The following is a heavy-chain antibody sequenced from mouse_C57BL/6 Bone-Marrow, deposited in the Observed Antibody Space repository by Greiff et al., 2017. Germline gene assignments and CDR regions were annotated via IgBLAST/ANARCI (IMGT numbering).Heavy chain of an antibody. CDR2: IDPEDGET. V-gene: IGHV14-2*01. CDR1: GFNIKDYY. CDR3: TRSLIYYGTNY. Sequence: VQLQQSGAELVKPGASVKLSCTASGFNIKDYYIHWVKQRTEQGLEWIGRIDPEDGETKYAPKFQDKATITADTSSNTAYLQLSSLTSEDTAVYYCTRSLIYYGTNYWGQGTNLTGSS. J-gene: IGHJ2*01. D-gene: IGHD1-1*01.